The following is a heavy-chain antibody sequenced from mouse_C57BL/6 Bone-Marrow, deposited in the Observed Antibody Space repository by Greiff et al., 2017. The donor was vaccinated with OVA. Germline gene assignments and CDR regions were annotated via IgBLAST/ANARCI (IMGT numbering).Heavy chain of an antibody. CDR2: ISSGGSYT. Sequence: EVMLLESGGDLVKPGGSLKLSCAASGFTFSSYGMSWVRQTPDKRLEWVATISSGGSYTYYPDSVKGRFTITRDNAKNTLYLQMSSLKSEDTAMYYCARHRTMDSNYEDYWGQGTTLTVSS. CDR1: GFTFSSYG. V-gene: IGHV5-6*01. CDR3: ARHRTMDSNYEDY. J-gene: IGHJ2*01. D-gene: IGHD2-5*01.